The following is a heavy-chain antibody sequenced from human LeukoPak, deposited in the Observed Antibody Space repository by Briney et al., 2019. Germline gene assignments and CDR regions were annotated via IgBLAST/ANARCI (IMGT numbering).Heavy chain of an antibody. CDR2: IYTSGST. J-gene: IGHJ4*02. D-gene: IGHD6-13*01. V-gene: IGHV4-61*02. CDR1: GGSISSGSYY. Sequence: SQTLSLTCTVSGGSISSGSYYWSWIRQPAGKGLEWIGRIYTSGSTNYNPSLKSRVTISVDTSKNQFSLKLSSVTAADTAVYYCACEGKQQLVPDYWGQGTLVTVSS. CDR3: ACEGKQQLVPDY.